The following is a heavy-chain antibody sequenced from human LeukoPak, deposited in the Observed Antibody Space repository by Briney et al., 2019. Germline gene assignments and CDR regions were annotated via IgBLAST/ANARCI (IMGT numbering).Heavy chain of an antibody. V-gene: IGHV3-30*02. Sequence: GGSLRLSCAASGFTFSSYGLHWVRQAPGRGLEWVAFIRYDGNNKYYADSVKGRFTISRDNSKNTLYLQMNSLRAEDTAVYYCARFRVRGVIKGFDYWGQGTLVTVSS. D-gene: IGHD3-10*01. CDR2: IRYDGNNK. J-gene: IGHJ4*02. CDR3: ARFRVRGVIKGFDY. CDR1: GFTFSSYG.